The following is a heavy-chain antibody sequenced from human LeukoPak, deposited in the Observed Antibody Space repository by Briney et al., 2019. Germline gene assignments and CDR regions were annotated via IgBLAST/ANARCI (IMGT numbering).Heavy chain of an antibody. V-gene: IGHV1-24*01. CDR1: GYTLTELS. CDR2: FDPEDGET. CDR3: ATDLRYSSSWDAWVP. D-gene: IGHD6-13*01. Sequence: ASVKVSCKVSGYTLTELSMHWVRQAPGKGLEWMGGFDPEDGETIYAQKFQGRVTMTEDTSTDTAYMELSSLRSEDTAVYYCATDLRYSSSWDAWVPWGQGTLATVSS. J-gene: IGHJ5*02.